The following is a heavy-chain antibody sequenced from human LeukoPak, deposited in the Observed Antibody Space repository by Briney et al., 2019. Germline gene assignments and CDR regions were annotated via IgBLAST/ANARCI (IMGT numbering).Heavy chain of an antibody. CDR3: ARAGLIAAAGYVFDY. D-gene: IGHD6-25*01. Sequence: GGSLRLSCAASGFTFSSYEMHWVRQAPGKGLESVSYISSSGSTIYYADSVKGRFTVSRDNAKNSLFLQMNSLRAEDTAVYYCARAGLIAAAGYVFDYWGQGTLATVSS. CDR1: GFTFSSYE. J-gene: IGHJ4*02. V-gene: IGHV3-48*03. CDR2: ISSSGSTI.